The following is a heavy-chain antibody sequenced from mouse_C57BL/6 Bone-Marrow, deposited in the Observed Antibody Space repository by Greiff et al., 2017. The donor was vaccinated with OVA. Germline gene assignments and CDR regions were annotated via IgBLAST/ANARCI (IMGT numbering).Heavy chain of an antibody. Sequence: VQLQQPGAELVKPGASVKLSCKASGYTFTSYWMHWVKQRPGRGLEWIGRIDPNSGGTKYNEKFKSKATLTVDKPSSTAYMQLSSLTSEDSAVYYCARPLWLRREDYYAMDYWGQGTSVTVSS. V-gene: IGHV1-72*01. CDR2: IDPNSGGT. CDR3: ARPLWLRREDYYAMDY. CDR1: GYTFTSYW. J-gene: IGHJ4*01. D-gene: IGHD2-2*01.